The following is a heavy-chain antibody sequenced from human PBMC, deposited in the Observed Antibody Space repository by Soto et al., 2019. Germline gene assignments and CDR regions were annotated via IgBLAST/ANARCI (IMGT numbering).Heavy chain of an antibody. Sequence: GGSLRLSCAASRFTFDDYAMSWVRQAPGKGLEWVSAISGSGGSTYYADSVKGRFTISRDNSKNTLYLQMNSLRAEDTAVYYCAKTLRGQQLLFDYWGQGTLVTVS. CDR1: RFTFDDYA. V-gene: IGHV3-23*01. D-gene: IGHD6-13*01. CDR2: ISGSGGST. J-gene: IGHJ4*02. CDR3: AKTLRGQQLLFDY.